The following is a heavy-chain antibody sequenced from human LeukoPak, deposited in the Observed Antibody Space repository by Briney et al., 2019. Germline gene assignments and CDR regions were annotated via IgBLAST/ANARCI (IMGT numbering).Heavy chain of an antibody. V-gene: IGHV1-69*04. CDR3: ARDQKIQLWLRGDY. CDR2: IIPILGIA. Sequence: SVKVSCKASGGTLSSYAISWVRQTPGQGLEWMGRIIPILGIANYAQKFQGRVTITADKSTSTAYMELSSLRSEDTAVYYCARDQKIQLWLRGDYWGQGTLVTVSS. D-gene: IGHD5-18*01. J-gene: IGHJ4*02. CDR1: GGTLSSYA.